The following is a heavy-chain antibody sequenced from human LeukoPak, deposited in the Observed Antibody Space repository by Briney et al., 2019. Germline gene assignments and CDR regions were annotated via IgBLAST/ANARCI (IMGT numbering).Heavy chain of an antibody. D-gene: IGHD1-26*01. Sequence: ASVKVSCKASGYSFTGYYMHWVRQAPGQGLEWMGWINPNSVGTNYAQKVQGRVTMTRDTSISTAYMELNRLRSDDTAVYYCARGIVGATPCWFDPWGQGTLVTVSS. J-gene: IGHJ5*02. CDR1: GYSFTGYY. CDR2: INPNSVGT. V-gene: IGHV1-2*02. CDR3: ARGIVGATPCWFDP.